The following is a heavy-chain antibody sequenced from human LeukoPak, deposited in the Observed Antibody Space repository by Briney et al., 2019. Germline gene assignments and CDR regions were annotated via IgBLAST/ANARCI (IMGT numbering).Heavy chain of an antibody. V-gene: IGHV4-38-2*02. CDR3: ASGAYSFYYMDV. CDR1: GYSISSGYY. J-gene: IGHJ6*03. D-gene: IGHD5-18*01. CDR2: MYYSGST. Sequence: SETLSLTCTVSGYSISSGYYWGWIRQPPGKGLEWIGYMYYSGSTCYNPSLKSRVTISVDTSKNQFSLRLSSVTAADTAVYYCASGAYSFYYMDVWGKGTTVTISS.